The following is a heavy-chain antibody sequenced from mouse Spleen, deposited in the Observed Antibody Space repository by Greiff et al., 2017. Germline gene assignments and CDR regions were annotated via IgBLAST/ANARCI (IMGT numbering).Heavy chain of an antibody. J-gene: IGHJ3*01. CDR2: IDPENGDT. CDR3: TTPRVGY. CDR1: GFNIKDDY. V-gene: IGHV14-4*01. Sequence: VQLKESGAELVRPGASVKLSCTASGFNIKDDYMHWVKQRPEQGLEWIGWIDPENGDTEYASKFQGKATITADPSSNTAYLQLSSLTSEDTAVDYFTTPRVGYWGQRTLVTGS.